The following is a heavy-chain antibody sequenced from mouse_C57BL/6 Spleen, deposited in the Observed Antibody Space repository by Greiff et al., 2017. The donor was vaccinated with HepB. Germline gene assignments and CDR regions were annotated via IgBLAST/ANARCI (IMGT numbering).Heavy chain of an antibody. V-gene: IGHV5-16*01. J-gene: IGHJ1*03. CDR3: ARDRAMQGYWYFDV. CDR2: INYDGSST. Sequence: EVMLVESEGGLVQPGSSMKLSCTASGFTFSDYYMAWVRQVPEKGLEWVANINYDGSSTYYLDSLKSRFIISRDNAKNILYLQMSSLKSEDTATYHCARDRAMQGYWYFDVWGTGTTVTVSS. D-gene: IGHD6-5*01. CDR1: GFTFSDYY.